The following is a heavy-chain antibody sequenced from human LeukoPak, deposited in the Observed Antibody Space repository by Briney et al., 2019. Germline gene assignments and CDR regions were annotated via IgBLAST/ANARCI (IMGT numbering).Heavy chain of an antibody. CDR1: GFTFSSYA. Sequence: GGSLRLSCAASGFTFSSYAMSWVRQAPGKGLEWVSAISGSGGSTYYADSVKGRFTISRDNSKNTLYLQMNSLRAEDTAVYYCAKDHGFWSGSYMDVWGKGTTVTVSS. CDR3: AKDHGFWSGSYMDV. CDR2: ISGSGGST. J-gene: IGHJ6*03. D-gene: IGHD3-3*01. V-gene: IGHV3-23*01.